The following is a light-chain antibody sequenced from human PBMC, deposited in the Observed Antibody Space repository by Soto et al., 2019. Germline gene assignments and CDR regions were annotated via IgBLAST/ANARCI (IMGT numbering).Light chain of an antibody. V-gene: IGLV2-8*01. J-gene: IGLJ2*01. Sequence: QSVLTQPPSASGSPGQSVTISCTGTSSDVGGYDYVSWYQQRPGKAPKLMIYEVNQRPSGVPDRFSGSKSGNTASLTVSGLQAEVEADYYCSSYAGSNNLVFGGGTQLTVL. CDR3: SSYAGSNNLV. CDR1: SSDVGGYDY. CDR2: EVN.